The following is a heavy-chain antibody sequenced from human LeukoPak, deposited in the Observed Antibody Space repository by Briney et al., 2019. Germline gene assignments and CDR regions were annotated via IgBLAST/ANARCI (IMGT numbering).Heavy chain of an antibody. CDR2: IIPIFGTA. CDR3: ACLDEVLRNNDY. Sequence: ASVKVSCKASGGTFSSYAISWVRQAPGQGLEWMGGIIPIFGTANYAQKFQGRVTITTDESTSTAYMELSSLRSEDTAVYYCACLDEVLRNNDYWGQETLVTASS. V-gene: IGHV1-69*05. J-gene: IGHJ4*02. D-gene: IGHD2-2*03. CDR1: GGTFSSYA.